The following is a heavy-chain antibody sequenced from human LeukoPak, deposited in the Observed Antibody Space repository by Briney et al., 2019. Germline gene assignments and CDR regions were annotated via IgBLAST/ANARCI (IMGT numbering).Heavy chain of an antibody. CDR3: ATGLTIQGAFDI. D-gene: IGHD3-3*01. CDR1: GFTFSISG. Sequence: ASVKVSCKASGFTFSISGVQWVRQARGQRLEWIGWLVVGRGNTNYAQNFQERVTITRDMSTSTAYMELSSLRSEDTAMYYCATGLTIQGAFDIWGQGTMVTVSS. J-gene: IGHJ3*02. CDR2: LVVGRGNT. V-gene: IGHV1-58*01.